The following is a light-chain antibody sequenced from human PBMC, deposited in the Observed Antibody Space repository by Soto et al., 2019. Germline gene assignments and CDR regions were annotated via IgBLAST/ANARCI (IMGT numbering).Light chain of an antibody. V-gene: IGKV3-11*01. CDR2: DAS. CDR1: QSVGSY. J-gene: IGKJ4*01. CDR3: QQRSNWPSLT. Sequence: ELVLTQSQATLSVSPGERATLSCRASQSVGSYLAWYQHKPGQAPRLLISDASNRATGIPARFSGSGSETDFTLTISSLEPEDSAVYYCQQRSNWPSLTFGGGTKVDIK.